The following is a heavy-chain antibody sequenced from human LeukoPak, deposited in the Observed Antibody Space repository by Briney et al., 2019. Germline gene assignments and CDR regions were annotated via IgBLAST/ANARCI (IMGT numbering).Heavy chain of an antibody. Sequence: SETLSLTCAVYGGSFSGYYWSWIRQPPGKGLEWIGEINHSGSTNYNPSLKSRVTISVDTSKNQFSLKLSSVTAADTAVYYCARGPGIAVAGTWDCWGQGTLVTVSS. D-gene: IGHD6-19*01. CDR1: GGSFSGYY. CDR2: INHSGST. CDR3: ARGPGIAVAGTWDC. V-gene: IGHV4-34*01. J-gene: IGHJ4*02.